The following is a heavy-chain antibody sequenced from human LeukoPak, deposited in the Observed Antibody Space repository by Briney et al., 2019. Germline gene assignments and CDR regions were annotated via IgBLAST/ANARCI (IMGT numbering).Heavy chain of an antibody. CDR3: ARIRDGYNDAYDI. J-gene: IGHJ3*02. D-gene: IGHD5-24*01. CDR1: GYTFTKSY. Sequence: GASVNVSCKASGYTFTKSYIHWVRQAPGQRLEWMGLINPGGDNTNYAQNFQGRVTMTSDTSARTVYMELSSLRSEDTAIYYCARIRDGYNDAYDIWGQGTVVTVPS. CDR2: INPGGDNT. V-gene: IGHV1-46*01.